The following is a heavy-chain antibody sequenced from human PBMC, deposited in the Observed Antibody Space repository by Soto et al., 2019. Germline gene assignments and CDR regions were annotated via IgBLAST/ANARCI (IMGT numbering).Heavy chain of an antibody. Sequence: GGSLRLSCISSGFTFRTYTKYWVRQAPGKGLEWVSGIRGFSPYTFYAESVKGRFTISRDNAKNSLYLQMNSLRAEDTAVYYCARDRGYDAHDYYYNAMDVWGQGTTVTVSS. J-gene: IGHJ6*02. D-gene: IGHD2-15*01. CDR1: GFTFRTYT. V-gene: IGHV3-21*01. CDR2: IRGFSPYT. CDR3: ARDRGYDAHDYYYNAMDV.